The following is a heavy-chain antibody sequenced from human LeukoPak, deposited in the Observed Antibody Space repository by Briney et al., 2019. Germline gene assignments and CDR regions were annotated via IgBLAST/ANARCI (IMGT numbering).Heavy chain of an antibody. CDR2: VYNSGST. Sequence: KPSETLSLTCTVSGGSISIYYWSWIRQPPGKGLEWIGYVYNSGSTNYNPTLKSRVTISADTSKNQFSLKLTSVTAADTAVYYCAGERRGYYDSSGYYTWFDPWGQGTLVTVSS. CDR3: AGERRGYYDSSGYYTWFDP. D-gene: IGHD3-22*01. V-gene: IGHV4-59*12. CDR1: GGSISIYY. J-gene: IGHJ5*02.